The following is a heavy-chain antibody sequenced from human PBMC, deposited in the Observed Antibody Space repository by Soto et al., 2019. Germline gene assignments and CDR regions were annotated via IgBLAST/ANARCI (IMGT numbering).Heavy chain of an antibody. CDR1: GYTFTNYG. CDR2: ISAYNGNT. CDR3: ARAVSAAGTFDY. J-gene: IGHJ4*02. Sequence: ASVKVSCKASGYTFTNYGITWVRQAPGQGLEWMGWISAYNGNTNYAQKFQGRVTMTTDTSTSTAYMELRSLRSDDTAVYYCARAVSAAGTFDYWGQGTLVIVSS. D-gene: IGHD6-13*01. V-gene: IGHV1-18*04.